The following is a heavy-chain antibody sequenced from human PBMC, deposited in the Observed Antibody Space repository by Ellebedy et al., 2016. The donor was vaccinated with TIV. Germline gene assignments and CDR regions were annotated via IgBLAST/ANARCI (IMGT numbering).Heavy chain of an antibody. D-gene: IGHD2-2*01. CDR1: GYTFTSYG. J-gene: IGHJ6*02. Sequence: AASVKVSCKASGYTFTSYGISWVRQAPGQGLEWMGWISAYNGNTNYAQKLQGRVTMTTDTSTSTAYMELRSLRSDDTAVYYCARAPRVVPAAMTGTYYYYYYGMDVWGQGTTVTVSS. V-gene: IGHV1-18*04. CDR3: ARAPRVVPAAMTGTYYYYYYGMDV. CDR2: ISAYNGNT.